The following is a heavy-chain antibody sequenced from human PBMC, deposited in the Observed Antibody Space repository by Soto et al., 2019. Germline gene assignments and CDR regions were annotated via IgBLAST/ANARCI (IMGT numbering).Heavy chain of an antibody. V-gene: IGHV1-2*02. Sequence: AAVKVSCKASGYTFSDYYIHSVRPASRKGLGLIGWINPKSGVTKSSQKFQGRVTMHRKTSISTGYMYLNMLRSDDTAVYYCARAFPNDDGIGHYWGQGTLVTVSS. CDR1: GYTFSDYY. CDR3: ARAFPNDDGIGHY. D-gene: IGHD3-22*01. J-gene: IGHJ4*02. CDR2: INPKSGVT.